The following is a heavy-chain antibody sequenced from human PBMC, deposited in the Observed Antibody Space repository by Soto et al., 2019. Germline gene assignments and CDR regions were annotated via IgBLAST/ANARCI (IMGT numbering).Heavy chain of an antibody. D-gene: IGHD3-3*01. CDR2: ISYDGSNK. Sequence: GGSLRLSCAASGFTFSSYAMHWVRQAPGKGLEWVAVISYDGSNKYYADSVKGRFTISRDNSKNTLYLQMNSLRAEDTAVYYCARADTDYDFWSGYYNNWGQGTLVTVSS. CDR1: GFTFSSYA. V-gene: IGHV3-30-3*01. CDR3: ARADTDYDFWSGYYNN. J-gene: IGHJ4*02.